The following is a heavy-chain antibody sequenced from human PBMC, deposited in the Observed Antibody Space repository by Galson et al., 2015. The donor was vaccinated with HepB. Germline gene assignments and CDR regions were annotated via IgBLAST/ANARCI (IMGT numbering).Heavy chain of an antibody. J-gene: IGHJ4*01. D-gene: IGHD6-13*01. V-gene: IGHV3-21*01. CDR3: ARPSYSSNWPLDY. CDR2: IRSSGSYM. CDR1: GITFSSYG. Sequence: SLRLSCAATGITFSSYGMNWVRQAPGKGLEWVSVIRSSGSYMYYADSVKGRFTISRDDAKNSLYLQMNTLRVEDTAVYYCARPSYSSNWPLDYWGHGTLVTVSS.